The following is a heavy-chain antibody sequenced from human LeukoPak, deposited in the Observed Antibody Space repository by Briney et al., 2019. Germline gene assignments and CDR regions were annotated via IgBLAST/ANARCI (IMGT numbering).Heavy chain of an antibody. J-gene: IGHJ4*02. Sequence: PGGSLRLSCAASGFTFSNSAMSWVRQAPGKGLEWVSTVSGSGTTTYYADSVKGRFTISRDNSKNTLYLEMNSLRAEDTAVYYCAKRGIVLMVYAYVYWGQGTLVTVSS. CDR3: AKRGIVLMVYAYVY. CDR2: VSGSGTTT. CDR1: GFTFSNSA. V-gene: IGHV3-23*01. D-gene: IGHD2-8*01.